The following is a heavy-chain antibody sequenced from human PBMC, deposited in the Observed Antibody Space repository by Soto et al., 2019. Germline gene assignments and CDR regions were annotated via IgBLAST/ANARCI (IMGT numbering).Heavy chain of an antibody. Sequence: EVQLLESGGGLVQPGGSLRLSCAASGFTFSSYAMSWVRQAPGKGLEWVSAISGSGGSTYYADSVKGRFTISRDNSKKTLYLQMNSLRAEDTAVYYCAKRGSYGSGSYTDYWGQGTLVTVSS. J-gene: IGHJ4*02. CDR3: AKRGSYGSGSYTDY. D-gene: IGHD3-10*01. V-gene: IGHV3-23*01. CDR2: ISGSGGST. CDR1: GFTFSSYA.